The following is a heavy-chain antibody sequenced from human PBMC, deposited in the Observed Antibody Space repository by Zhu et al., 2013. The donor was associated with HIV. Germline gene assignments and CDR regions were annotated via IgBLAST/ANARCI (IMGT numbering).Heavy chain of an antibody. CDR3: ARDRSPEPITGYFDY. V-gene: IGHV1-2*02. J-gene: IGHJ4*02. CDR2: INPNSGGT. D-gene: IGHD1-20*01. Sequence: QVQLVQSGAEVKKPGASVKVSCKASGYTFTGYYMHWVRQAPGQGLEWMGWINPNSGGTNYAQKFQGRVTMTRDTSISTAYMELSRLRSDDTAVYYCARDRSPEPITGYFDYVGPGNPGPPSP. CDR1: GYTFTGYY.